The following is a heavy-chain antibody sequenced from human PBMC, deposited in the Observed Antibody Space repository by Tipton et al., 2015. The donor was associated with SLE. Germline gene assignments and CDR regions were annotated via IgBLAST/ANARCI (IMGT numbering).Heavy chain of an antibody. CDR3: ASGWIQLWLDY. CDR1: GGSISSSSSY. J-gene: IGHJ4*02. D-gene: IGHD5-18*01. V-gene: IGHV4-39*07. Sequence: TLSLTCTVSGGSISSSSSYWGWICPPPGKALEWIGSIYYSGSTYYNPSLKSRVTISVDTSKNQFSLKLSSVTAADTAVYYCASGWIQLWLDYWGQVTLVTVSS. CDR2: IYYSGST.